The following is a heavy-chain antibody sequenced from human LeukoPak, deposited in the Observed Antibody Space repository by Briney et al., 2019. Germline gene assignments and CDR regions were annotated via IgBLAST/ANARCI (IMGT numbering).Heavy chain of an antibody. Sequence: SETLSLTCAVYGGSFSGYYWSWIRQPPGKGLEWIGYIYYSGSTNYNPSLKSRVTISIDTSKNQFSLKLSSVTAADTAVYYCARDRVRGNANPYFDYRGQGTLVTVSS. CDR3: ARDRVRGNANPYFDY. J-gene: IGHJ4*02. CDR2: IYYSGST. V-gene: IGHV4-59*01. D-gene: IGHD1-1*01. CDR1: GGSFSGYY.